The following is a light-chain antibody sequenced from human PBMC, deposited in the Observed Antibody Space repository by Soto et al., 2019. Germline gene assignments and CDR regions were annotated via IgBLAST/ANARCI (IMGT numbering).Light chain of an antibody. CDR1: QSVSSN. CDR3: QQYNNWAPYT. V-gene: IGKV3-15*01. Sequence: EIVMTQSPATLSVSPGERATLSCRASQSVSSNLAWYQQKPGQPPRLLIYGASTRATGIPARFSGSGSGTEFTLPISSLQYEDFAVDYCQQYNNWAPYTFGQGTKLEIK. CDR2: GAS. J-gene: IGKJ2*01.